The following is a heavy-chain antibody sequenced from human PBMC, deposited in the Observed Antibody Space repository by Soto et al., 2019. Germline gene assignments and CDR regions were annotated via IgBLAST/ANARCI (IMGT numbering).Heavy chain of an antibody. CDR2: ISYDGTHK. Sequence: PGGSLRLSCAASGFTFSTYGMHWVRQAPGKGLEWVAVISYDGTHKYCADSVKGRLTISRDNSKNTLYLEVNSLRAEDTAVYYCASGREQKFVRSSVDYWGQGTPVTAPQ. J-gene: IGHJ4*02. CDR1: GFTFSTYG. CDR3: ASGREQKFVRSSVDY. D-gene: IGHD6-13*01. V-gene: IGHV3-30*03.